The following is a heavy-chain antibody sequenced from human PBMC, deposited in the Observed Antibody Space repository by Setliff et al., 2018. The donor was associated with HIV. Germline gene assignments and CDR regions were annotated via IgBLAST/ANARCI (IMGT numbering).Heavy chain of an antibody. J-gene: IGHJ4*02. CDR2: ISAYNGNT. Sequence: VASVKVSCKASGGTFSSYAISWVRQAPGQGLEWMGWISAYNGNTNYAQKLQGRVTMTTDTSTSTAYMELRSLRSDDTAVYYCARDFPNILTGYLDYFDYWGQGTLVTVSS. CDR3: ARDFPNILTGYLDYFDY. V-gene: IGHV1-18*01. CDR1: GGTFSSYA. D-gene: IGHD3-9*01.